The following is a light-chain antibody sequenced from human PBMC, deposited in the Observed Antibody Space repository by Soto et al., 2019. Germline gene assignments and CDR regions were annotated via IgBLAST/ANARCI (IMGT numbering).Light chain of an antibody. CDR1: QGIGDT. Sequence: EVVMTQSPATLSVSPGEGITLSCRASQGIGDTLAWYQHKPCQTPRLLIYDTSTRATGVPARFTGSRPGPEFTLTIITLKSADFAICYSPPHLHWSLSFGSGNTV. CDR3: PPHLHWSLS. J-gene: IGKJ4*01. V-gene: IGKV3-15*01. CDR2: DTS.